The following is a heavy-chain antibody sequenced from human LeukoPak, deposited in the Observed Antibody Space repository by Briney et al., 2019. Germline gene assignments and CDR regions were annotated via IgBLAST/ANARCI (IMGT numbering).Heavy chain of an antibody. D-gene: IGHD5-12*01. Sequence: GGSLRLSCVASGFSVSSYGMSWVRQAPGKAPEWVSSISSSSSYIYYADSVKGRFTISRDNAKNSLYLQMNSLRAEDTAVYYCAREPEGYSGYGGYYYYGMDVWGQGTTVTVSS. J-gene: IGHJ6*02. V-gene: IGHV3-21*01. CDR3: AREPEGYSGYGGYYYYGMDV. CDR2: ISSSSSYI. CDR1: GFSVSSYG.